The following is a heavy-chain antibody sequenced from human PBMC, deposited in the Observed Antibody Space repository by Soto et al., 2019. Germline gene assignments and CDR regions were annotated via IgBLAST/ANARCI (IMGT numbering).Heavy chain of an antibody. D-gene: IGHD6-13*01. CDR3: ARDVKPGIAAAGTENYMDV. Sequence: SETLSLTCTVSGGSISSYYWSWIRQPPGKGLEWIGYIYYSGSTNYNPSLKSRVTISVDTSKNQFSLKLSSGTAADTAVYYCARDVKPGIAAAGTENYMDVWGKGTTVTVSS. J-gene: IGHJ6*03. V-gene: IGHV4-59*01. CDR2: IYYSGST. CDR1: GGSISSYY.